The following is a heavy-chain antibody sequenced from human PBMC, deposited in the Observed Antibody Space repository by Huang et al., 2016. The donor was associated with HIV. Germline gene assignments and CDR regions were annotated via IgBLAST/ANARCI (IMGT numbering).Heavy chain of an antibody. Sequence: QITLKESGPTLMKPTQTLTLTCTFSGFSVSDSGMAVAWNRQPPGKALEWLALIYWDDDNRYSPSLRNRLTIAKDIYKNQVVLRMTDLDPADTATYYCLPGRGGYYPYWGQGTLVTVSS. CDR2: IYWDDDN. CDR1: GFSVSDSGMA. D-gene: IGHD3-3*01. J-gene: IGHJ4*02. V-gene: IGHV2-5*02. CDR3: LPGRGGYYPY.